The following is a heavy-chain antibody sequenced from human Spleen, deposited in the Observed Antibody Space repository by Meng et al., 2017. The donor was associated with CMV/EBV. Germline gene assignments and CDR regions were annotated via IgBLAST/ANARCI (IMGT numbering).Heavy chain of an antibody. CDR2: INHSGST. V-gene: IGHV4-34*01. CDR1: GGSFSGYY. Sequence: ESLKISCAVYGGSFSGYYWSWIRQPPGKGLEWIGEINHSGSTNYNPSLKSRVTISVDTSKNQFSLKLSSVTAADTAVYYCARGLVRTAAGQYYYYGMDVWGQGTTVTVSS. D-gene: IGHD6-13*01. CDR3: ARGLVRTAAGQYYYYGMDV. J-gene: IGHJ6*02.